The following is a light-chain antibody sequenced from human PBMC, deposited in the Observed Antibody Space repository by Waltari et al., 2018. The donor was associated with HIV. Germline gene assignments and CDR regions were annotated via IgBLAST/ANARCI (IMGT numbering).Light chain of an antibody. J-gene: IGKJ2*01. Sequence: EIGLTQSPGTLSLSPGERATLSCRASQSFTSSYLSWYQQKPGQAPRLVIYGASSRATGIPDRFSGSGSGADFTLTISRLEPEDFAVYYCQQYSSAPRTFGQGTKLEIK. CDR1: QSFTSSY. CDR2: GAS. V-gene: IGKV3-20*01. CDR3: QQYSSAPRT.